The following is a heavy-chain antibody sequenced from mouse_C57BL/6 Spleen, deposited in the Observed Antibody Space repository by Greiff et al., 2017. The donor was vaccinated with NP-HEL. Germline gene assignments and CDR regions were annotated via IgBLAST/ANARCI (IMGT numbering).Heavy chain of an antibody. D-gene: IGHD2-5*01. J-gene: IGHJ3*01. V-gene: IGHV1-19*01. CDR1: GYTFTDYY. CDR3: ARRDSNYERWGFAD. CDR2: INPYNGGT. Sequence: EVQLQQSGPVLVKPGASVKMSCKASGYTFTDYYMNWVKQSHGKSLEWIGVINPYNGGTSYNQKFKGKATLTVDKSSSTAYMALNSMTSEDSEVDYCARRDSNYERWGFADWGQGTLVTVAA.